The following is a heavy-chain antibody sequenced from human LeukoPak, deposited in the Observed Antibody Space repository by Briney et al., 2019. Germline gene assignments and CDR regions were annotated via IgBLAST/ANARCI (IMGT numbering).Heavy chain of an antibody. D-gene: IGHD1-26*01. V-gene: IGHV1-69*05. Sequence: GASVKVSCKASGGTFSSYAISWVRRAPGQGLEWMGRIIPIFGTANYAQKFQSRVTITTDESTSTAYMELSSLRSEDTAVYCCANWTTRYSGSPHFDYWGQGTLVTVSS. CDR3: ANWTTRYSGSPHFDY. CDR2: IIPIFGTA. J-gene: IGHJ4*02. CDR1: GGTFSSYA.